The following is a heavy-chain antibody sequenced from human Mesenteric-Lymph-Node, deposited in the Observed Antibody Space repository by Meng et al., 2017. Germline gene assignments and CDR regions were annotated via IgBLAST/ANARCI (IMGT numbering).Heavy chain of an antibody. J-gene: IGHJ5*02. CDR2: IIPIFGTA. D-gene: IGHD6-13*01. CDR3: ARGHSQWYSSSWYRNYWFDP. V-gene: IGHV1-69*05. Sequence: SVKVSCKASGGTFSSYAISWVRQAPGQGLEWMGGIIPIFGTANYAQKFQGRVTITRNTSISTAYMELSSLRSEDTAVYYCARGHSQWYSSSWYRNYWFDPWGQGTLVTVSS. CDR1: GGTFSSYA.